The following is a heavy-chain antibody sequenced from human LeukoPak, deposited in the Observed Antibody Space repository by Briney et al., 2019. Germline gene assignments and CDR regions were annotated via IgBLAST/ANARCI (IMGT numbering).Heavy chain of an antibody. J-gene: IGHJ4*02. Sequence: SVKVSCEASGGTFSSYAISWVRQAPGQGLEWMGGIIPIFGTANYAQKFQGRVTITTDESTRTASMELGGLRAEDTAVYYCARDPVAYYYDSSGYEGHYWGQGTLVTVSS. CDR1: GGTFSSYA. CDR2: IIPIFGTA. D-gene: IGHD3-22*01. CDR3: ARDPVAYYYDSSGYEGHY. V-gene: IGHV1-69*05.